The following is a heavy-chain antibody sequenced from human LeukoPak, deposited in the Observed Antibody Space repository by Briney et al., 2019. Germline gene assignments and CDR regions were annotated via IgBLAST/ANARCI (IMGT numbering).Heavy chain of an antibody. CDR3: ARDSYYYGSGSSDY. Sequence: GRSLRLSCAASGFTFSSYGMHWVRQAPGKGLEWVAVIWDDGSNKYYADSVKGRFTISRDNSKNTLYLQMNSLRAEDTAVYYCARDSYYYGSGSSDYWGQGTLVTVSS. V-gene: IGHV3-33*01. D-gene: IGHD3-10*01. J-gene: IGHJ4*02. CDR2: IWDDGSNK. CDR1: GFTFSSYG.